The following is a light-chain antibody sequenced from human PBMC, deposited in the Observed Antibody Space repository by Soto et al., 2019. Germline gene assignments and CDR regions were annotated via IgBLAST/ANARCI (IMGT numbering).Light chain of an antibody. Sequence: QSALTQPPSASGSPGQSVPISCTGTNSDVGGYNYVSWYQQHPGKAPKLMIYEVNKRPSGVPDRFSGSKSGNTASLTVSGLQADDEADYYCTSYAGSNTFVVYGGRTKVTVL. CDR3: TSYAGSNTFVV. V-gene: IGLV2-8*01. CDR1: NSDVGGYNY. CDR2: EVN. J-gene: IGLJ2*01.